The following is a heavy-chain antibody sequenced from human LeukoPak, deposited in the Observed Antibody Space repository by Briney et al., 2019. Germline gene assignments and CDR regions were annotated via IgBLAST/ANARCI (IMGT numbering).Heavy chain of an antibody. Sequence: ASVKVSCKASGYTFTSYDINWVRQATGRGLEWMGWMNPNSGNTGYAQKFQGRVTMTRNTSISTAYMELSSQRSEDTAVYYCAVLAARPDYYFDYWGQGTLVTVSS. CDR2: MNPNSGNT. D-gene: IGHD6-6*01. V-gene: IGHV1-8*01. CDR1: GYTFTSYD. J-gene: IGHJ4*02. CDR3: AVLAARPDYYFDY.